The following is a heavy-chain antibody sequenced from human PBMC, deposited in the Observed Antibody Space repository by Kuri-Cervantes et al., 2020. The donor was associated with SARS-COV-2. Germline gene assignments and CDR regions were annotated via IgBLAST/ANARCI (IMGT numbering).Heavy chain of an antibody. CDR3: ASSRNWGSLGPVDY. J-gene: IGHJ4*02. V-gene: IGHV3-11*04. D-gene: IGHD7-27*01. CDR2: ISSSGSTI. CDR1: GGSIASSRFY. Sequence: GESLKISCSVSGGSIASSRFYWAWIRQPPGKGLEWVSYISSSGSTIYYADSVKGRFTISRDNAKNSLYLQMNSLRAEDTAVYYCASSRNWGSLGPVDYWGQGTLVTVSS.